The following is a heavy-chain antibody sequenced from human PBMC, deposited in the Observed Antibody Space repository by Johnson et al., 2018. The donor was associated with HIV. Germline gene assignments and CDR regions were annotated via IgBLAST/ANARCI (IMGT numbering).Heavy chain of an antibody. J-gene: IGHJ3*02. CDR2: IGTAGDT. Sequence: VQLVESGGGLVQPGGSLRLSCAASGFTFSSYDMHWVRQATGKGLEWVSAIGTAGDTYYPGSVKGRFTISRENAKNSLYLQMNSLRAEDTAVYYCARPLGPPLWHDAFDIWGQGTMVTVSS. CDR1: GFTFSSYD. CDR3: ARPLGPPLWHDAFDI. V-gene: IGHV3-13*01. D-gene: IGHD3-16*01.